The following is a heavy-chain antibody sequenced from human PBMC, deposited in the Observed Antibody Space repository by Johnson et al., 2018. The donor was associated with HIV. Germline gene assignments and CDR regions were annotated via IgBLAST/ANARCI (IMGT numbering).Heavy chain of an antibody. D-gene: IGHD2-15*01. CDR3: AREPEGWAFDI. J-gene: IGHJ3*02. V-gene: IGHV3-30-3*01. CDR1: GFTFSSYA. CDR2: ISYDGSNK. Sequence: QVQLVESGGGVVQPGRSLRLSCAAYGFTFSSYAMHWVRQAPGKGLEWVAVISYDGSNKYYAESVKGRFTISRDNSKNTLYLQMNSLRAEDTAVYYCAREPEGWAFDIWGQGTMVTVSS.